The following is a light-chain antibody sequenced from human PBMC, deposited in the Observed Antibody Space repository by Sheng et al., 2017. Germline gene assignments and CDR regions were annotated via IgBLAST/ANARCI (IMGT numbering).Light chain of an antibody. CDR3: TSYTSDTTYV. CDR1: SSDVGAYNY. CDR2: EVS. Sequence: QSALTQPASVSGSPGQSITISCTGTSSDVGAYNYVSWYQQHPGKAPKLMIFEVSNRPSGVSNRFSGSKHGNTASLTISGLQAEDEADYYCTSYTSDTTYVFGTGTRVTVL. J-gene: IGLJ1*01. V-gene: IGLV2-14*01.